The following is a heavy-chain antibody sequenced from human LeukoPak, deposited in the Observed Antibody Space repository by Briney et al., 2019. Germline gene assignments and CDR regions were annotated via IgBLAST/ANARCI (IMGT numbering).Heavy chain of an antibody. CDR3: ASVGPGSYYRDY. CDR1: GFTFSSYA. J-gene: IGHJ4*02. V-gene: IGHV3-30-3*01. D-gene: IGHD3-10*01. CDR2: ISYDGSNK. Sequence: PGGSLRLSCAASGFTFSSYATHWVRQAPGKGLEWVAVISYDGSNKYYADSVKGRFTISRDNSKDTLYLQMNSLRAEDTAVYYCASVGPGSYYRDYWGQGTLVTVSS.